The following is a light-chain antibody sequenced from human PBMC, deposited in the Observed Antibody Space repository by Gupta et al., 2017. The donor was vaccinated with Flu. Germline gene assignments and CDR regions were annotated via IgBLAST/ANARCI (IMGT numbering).Light chain of an antibody. CDR1: NIGSKS. CDR3: QVWDSSSDHPGV. J-gene: IGLJ3*02. Sequence: SYVLTQPPSVSVAPGRTARITCGGKNIGSKSVHWYRQKPGQAPVLVVYADSDRPSGIPERFSGANSGNTATLTISRVEDGDEADYYFQVWDSSSDHPGVFGGGTKLTVL. V-gene: IGLV3-21*03. CDR2: ADS.